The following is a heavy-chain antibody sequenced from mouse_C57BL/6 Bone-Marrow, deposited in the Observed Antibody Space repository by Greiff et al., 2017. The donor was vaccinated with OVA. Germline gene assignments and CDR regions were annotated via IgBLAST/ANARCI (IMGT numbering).Heavy chain of an antibody. CDR3: ARERYYYGSGPYFDY. CDR2: ISDGGSYT. CDR1: GFTFSSYA. J-gene: IGHJ2*01. D-gene: IGHD1-1*01. Sequence: EVKVVESGGGLVKPGGSLKLSCAASGFTFSSYAMSWVRQTPEKRLEWVATISDGGSYTYYPDNVKGRFTISRDNAKNNLYLQMSHLKSEDTAMYDGARERYYYGSGPYFDYWGQGTTRTVSS. V-gene: IGHV5-4*01.